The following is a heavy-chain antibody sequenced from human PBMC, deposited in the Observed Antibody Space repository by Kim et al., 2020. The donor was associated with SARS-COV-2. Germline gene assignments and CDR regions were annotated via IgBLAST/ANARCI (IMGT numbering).Heavy chain of an antibody. Sequence: GGSLRLSCAASGFTFSSYSMNWVRQAPGKGLEWVSYISSSSSTIYYADSVKGRFTISRDNAKNSLYLQMNSLRDEDTAVYYCARDATWYYDDSSGYFFYWGQGTLGTVSS. CDR3: ARDATWYYDDSSGYFFY. V-gene: IGHV3-48*02. CDR1: GFTFSSYS. D-gene: IGHD3-22*01. J-gene: IGHJ4*02. CDR2: ISSSSSTI.